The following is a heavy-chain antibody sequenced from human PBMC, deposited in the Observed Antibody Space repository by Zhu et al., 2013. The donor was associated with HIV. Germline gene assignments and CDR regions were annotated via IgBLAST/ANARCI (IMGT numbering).Heavy chain of an antibody. CDR1: GYTFTDYD. D-gene: IGHD3-22*01. CDR3: ARPEGYDNSGYVY. CDR2: MNPNTGNT. V-gene: IGHV1-8*03. J-gene: IGHJ4*02. Sequence: QVQLVQSGAEVKKPGASVRVSCSSSGYTFTDYDINWVRQAPGQGLEWMGWMNPNTGNTGYAQKFQGRVTLTRNTSISTAYMELRSLRSDDTAVYYCARPEGYDNSGYVYWGQGTLVTVSS.